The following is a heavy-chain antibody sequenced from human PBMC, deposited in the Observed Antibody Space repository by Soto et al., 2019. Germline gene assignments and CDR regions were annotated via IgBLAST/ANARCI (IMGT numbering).Heavy chain of an antibody. CDR1: GYTFTSYD. CDR2: MNPNSGNT. Sequence: QVQLVQSGAEVKKPGASVKVSCKASGYTFTSYDINWVRQATGPGLEWMGWMNPNSGNTGYAQKFQGRVTMTRNTSISTAYMELSSLRSEDTAVYYCARAAKPTYYYYYYGMDVWGQGTTVTVSS. V-gene: IGHV1-8*01. J-gene: IGHJ6*02. CDR3: ARAAKPTYYYYYYGMDV.